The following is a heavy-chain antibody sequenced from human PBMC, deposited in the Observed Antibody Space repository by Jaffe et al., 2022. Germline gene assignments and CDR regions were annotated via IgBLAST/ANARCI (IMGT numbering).Heavy chain of an antibody. Sequence: QVQLQESGPGLVKPSQTLSLTCTVSGGSISSGSYYWSWIRQPAGKGLEWIGRIYTSGSTNYNPSLKSRVTISVDTSKNQFSLKLSSVTAADTAVYYCAREEMATDYYYYYMDVWGKGTTVTVSS. CDR1: GGSISSGSYY. D-gene: IGHD5-12*01. J-gene: IGHJ6*03. CDR3: AREEMATDYYYYYMDV. CDR2: IYTSGST. V-gene: IGHV4-61*02.